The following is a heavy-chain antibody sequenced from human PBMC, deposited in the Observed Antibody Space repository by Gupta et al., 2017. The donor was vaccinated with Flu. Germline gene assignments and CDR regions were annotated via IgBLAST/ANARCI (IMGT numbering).Heavy chain of an antibody. V-gene: IGHV3-23*01. Sequence: SRNAMGGVRQAPGKGLEWVSSITGSGGSTYYADSVKGRFSITRDNSENTLYLQMNSLRAEDTAVYYCARDVGPAYYFDYWGQGTLVTISS. CDR1: SRNA. CDR2: ITGSGGST. D-gene: IGHD3-3*01. J-gene: IGHJ4*02. CDR3: ARDVGPAYYFDY.